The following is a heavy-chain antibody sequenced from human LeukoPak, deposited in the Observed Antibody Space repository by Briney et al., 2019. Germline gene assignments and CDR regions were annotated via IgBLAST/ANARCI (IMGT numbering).Heavy chain of an antibody. CDR1: GFTFSSYA. J-gene: IGHJ2*01. CDR2: ISGSGGST. Sequence: GGSLRLSCAASGFTFSSYAMSWVRQAPGKGLEWVSAISGSGGSTYYADSVKGRFTISRDNSQNPLYLQMNSLRAEDTAVYYCAKDHSSSWPGWYFDLWGRGTLVTVSS. V-gene: IGHV3-23*01. CDR3: AKDHSSSWPGWYFDL. D-gene: IGHD6-13*01.